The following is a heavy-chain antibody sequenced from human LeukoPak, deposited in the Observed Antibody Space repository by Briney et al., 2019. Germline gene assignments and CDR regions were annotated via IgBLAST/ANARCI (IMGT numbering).Heavy chain of an antibody. Sequence: SETLSLTCTVSGGSISSYYWSWIRQPPGKGLEWIGYIYYSGSTNYNPSLKSRVTISVDTSKNQFSLKLTSVTAADTAVYYCARFANYGGNSRYFDYWGQGTPVTVSS. D-gene: IGHD4-17*01. J-gene: IGHJ4*02. V-gene: IGHV4-59*01. CDR3: ARFANYGGNSRYFDY. CDR1: GGSISSYY. CDR2: IYYSGST.